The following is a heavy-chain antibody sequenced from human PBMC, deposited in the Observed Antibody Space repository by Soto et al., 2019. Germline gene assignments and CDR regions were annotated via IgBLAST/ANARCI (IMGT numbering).Heavy chain of an antibody. J-gene: IGHJ5*02. CDR3: ARGCIAAAGILCSWFDP. D-gene: IGHD6-13*01. Sequence: ASVKVSCKASGYSFTSNGISWVRQAPGQGLEWMGWISAKNGNTNYAQKLQGRVTMTTDTSTSTAYMELRSLRSDDTAVYYCARGCIAAAGILCSWFDPWGQGTLVTVSS. V-gene: IGHV1-18*01. CDR2: ISAKNGNT. CDR1: GYSFTSNG.